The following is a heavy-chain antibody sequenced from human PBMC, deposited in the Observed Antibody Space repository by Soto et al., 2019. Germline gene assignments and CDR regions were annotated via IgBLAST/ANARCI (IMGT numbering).Heavy chain of an antibody. CDR2: INHSGST. J-gene: IGHJ4*02. D-gene: IGHD2-8*02. Sequence: SETLSLTCAVYGGSFSAYYWTWIRQPPGTGLEWIGQINHSGSTNYNPSLKSRVTISVDTSKNQFSLKLTSVTAADTAVYYCARDKITGLFDYWGQGTLVT. V-gene: IGHV4-34*01. CDR3: ARDKITGLFDY. CDR1: GGSFSAYY.